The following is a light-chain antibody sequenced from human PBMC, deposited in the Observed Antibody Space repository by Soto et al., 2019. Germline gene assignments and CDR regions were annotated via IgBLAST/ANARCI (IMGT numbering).Light chain of an antibody. Sequence: DVVMTQSPLSLPVTLGQPASISCRSSQSLVYSDGIAYLSWFQQRPGQSPRRLIYKASNRDSGVPDRFSGSGSGTDFTLLINRVEAEDVGVYYCMQGTHWPPTFGRGTRVEIK. J-gene: IGKJ1*01. CDR1: QSLVYSDGIAY. V-gene: IGKV2-30*01. CDR2: KAS. CDR3: MQGTHWPPT.